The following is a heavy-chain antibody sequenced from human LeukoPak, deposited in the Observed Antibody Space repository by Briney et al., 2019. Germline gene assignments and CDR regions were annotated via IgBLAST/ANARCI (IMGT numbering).Heavy chain of an antibody. CDR1: GYTFTDYY. CDR3: ATSGGLRFAFDI. V-gene: IGHV1-69-2*01. J-gene: IGHJ3*02. Sequence: ASVKISCKVSGYTFTDYYMHWVQQAPGRGLEWMGLVDPEDGETIYAEKFQGRVTITADTSTDTAYMELSSLRSEDTAVYYCATSGGLRFAFDIWGQGTMVTVSS. D-gene: IGHD3-16*01. CDR2: VDPEDGET.